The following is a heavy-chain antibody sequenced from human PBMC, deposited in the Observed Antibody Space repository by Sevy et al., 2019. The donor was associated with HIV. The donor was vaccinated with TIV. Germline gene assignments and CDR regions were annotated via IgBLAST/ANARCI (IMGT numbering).Heavy chain of an antibody. Sequence: GGSLRLSCAASGFTFSSYSMNWVRQAPGKGLEWVSSISSSSSYIYYADSMKGRFTISRDNAKNSLYLQMNSLRAEDTAVYYCAGPSYCSGGSCYDWYYWGQGTLVTVSS. J-gene: IGHJ4*02. D-gene: IGHD2-15*01. V-gene: IGHV3-21*01. CDR3: AGPSYCSGGSCYDWYY. CDR2: ISSSSSYI. CDR1: GFTFSSYS.